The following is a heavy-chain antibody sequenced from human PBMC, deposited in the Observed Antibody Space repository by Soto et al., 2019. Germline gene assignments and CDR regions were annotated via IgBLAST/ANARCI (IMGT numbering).Heavy chain of an antibody. CDR2: LYYSGST. D-gene: IGHD7-27*01. V-gene: IGHV4-39*01. CDR3: ASRPGENWFDP. CDR1: GGSISSSSYY. Sequence: QLQLQESGPGLVKPSETLSLTCTVSGGSISSSSYYWGWIRQPPGKGREWIGSLYYSGSTYYNPSLKSRVTISVDTSKSPFSLELSSVTAADTAVYYCASRPGENWFDPWSQGTLVTVSS. J-gene: IGHJ5*02.